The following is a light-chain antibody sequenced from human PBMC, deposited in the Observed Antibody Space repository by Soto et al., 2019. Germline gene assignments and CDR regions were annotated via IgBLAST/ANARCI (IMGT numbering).Light chain of an antibody. CDR3: QHYNSFPIT. CDR1: QDIRYY. J-gene: IGKJ5*01. Sequence: DIQMTQSPSSLSASLGDRVTITCQAIQDIRYYVNWYQQKTGQAPKLLIYDASQLETGVPSRVSGSGAGTDFTCSIHGLQPEDIGTYYCQHYNSFPITFGKGTRLDLK. V-gene: IGKV1-33*01. CDR2: DAS.